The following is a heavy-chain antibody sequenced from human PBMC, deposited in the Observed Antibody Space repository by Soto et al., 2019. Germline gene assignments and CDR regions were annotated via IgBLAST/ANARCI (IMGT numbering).Heavy chain of an antibody. V-gene: IGHV1-18*01. J-gene: IGHJ6*02. CDR3: ARDRSGFWSGYPDYYYGMDV. Sequence: ASVKVSCKASGYTFTSYGISWVRQAPGQGLEWMGWISAYNGNTNYAQKLQGRVTMTTDTSTSTAYMELGSLRAEDTAVYYCARDRSGFWSGYPDYYYGMDVWGQGTTVTVSS. D-gene: IGHD3-3*01. CDR2: ISAYNGNT. CDR1: GYTFTSYG.